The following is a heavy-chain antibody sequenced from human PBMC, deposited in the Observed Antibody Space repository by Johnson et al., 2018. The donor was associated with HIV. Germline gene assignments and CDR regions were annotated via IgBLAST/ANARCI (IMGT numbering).Heavy chain of an antibody. J-gene: IGHJ3*02. D-gene: IGHD3-22*01. Sequence: VQLVESGGGLVQPGRSLRLSCAASGFTFDDYAMHWVRQAPGKGLEWVSGINWNGGSTGYADSVKGRFTISRHNAKHSLYLQMNSLRAEDTALYYCARVIRAYDSSGYAGDAFDIWGQGTMVTASS. V-gene: IGHV3-9*01. CDR2: INWNGGST. CDR1: GFTFDDYA. CDR3: ARVIRAYDSSGYAGDAFDI.